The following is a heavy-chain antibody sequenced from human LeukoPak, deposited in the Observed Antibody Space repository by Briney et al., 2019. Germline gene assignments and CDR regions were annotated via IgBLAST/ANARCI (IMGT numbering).Heavy chain of an antibody. V-gene: IGHV4-39*01. CDR2: IYYSGST. Sequence: SETLSLTCTVSGGPISSSGYYWGWIRQPPGKGLEWIGSIYYSGSTYYNPSLKSRVTISVDTSKNQFSLKLSSVTAADTAVYYCARDTYYYGSGSYDYWGQGTLVTVSS. J-gene: IGHJ4*02. CDR3: ARDTYYYGSGSYDY. CDR1: GGPISSSGYY. D-gene: IGHD3-10*01.